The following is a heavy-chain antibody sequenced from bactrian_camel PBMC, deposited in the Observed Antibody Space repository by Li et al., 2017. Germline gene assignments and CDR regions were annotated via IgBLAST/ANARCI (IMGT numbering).Heavy chain of an antibody. CDR1: GYDALYLC. V-gene: IGHV3S53*01. CDR2: INRHGTI. J-gene: IGHJ6*01. CDR3: AADRALDDDCYVVSLYTDFAY. Sequence: QVQLVESGGGSVQAGGSLRLSCAVSGYDALYLCMGWFRQAPGKEREGVAVINRHGTIRYADFVTGRFTISKVNAEKTLYLQMSNLKPEDTGTYYCAADRALDDDCYVVSLYTDFAYWGQGTQVTVS. D-gene: IGHD3*01.